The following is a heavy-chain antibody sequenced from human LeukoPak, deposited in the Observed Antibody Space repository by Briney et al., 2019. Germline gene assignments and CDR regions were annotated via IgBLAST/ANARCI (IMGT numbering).Heavy chain of an antibody. CDR2: IWYDGSNK. Sequence: PGGSLRLSCAASGFTFSSYGMHWVRQAPGKGLEWVALIWYDGSNKYYADSVKGRFTTSKDNSKNTLYLQMNSLRAEDTAIYYCARDPGHNGWYGDNWGQGTLVTVSS. V-gene: IGHV3-33*01. CDR1: GFTFSSYG. CDR3: ARDPGHNGWYGDN. J-gene: IGHJ4*02. D-gene: IGHD6-19*01.